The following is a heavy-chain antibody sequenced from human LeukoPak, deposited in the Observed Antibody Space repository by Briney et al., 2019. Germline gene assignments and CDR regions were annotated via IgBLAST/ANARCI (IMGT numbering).Heavy chain of an antibody. V-gene: IGHV3-72*01. J-gene: IGHJ3*02. CDR3: ARSHYQSRDYFDRDAFDI. Sequence: GGSMRLSCAASGFTFSDHYMDCVRQAPGKGLEWVGPTRNKVNRNAAEYAASVKGRFTISRHDSKNLLYLQMNSLKTEDTAVYHCARSHYQSRDYFDRDAFDIWGQGTMVTVSS. CDR1: GFTFSDHY. CDR2: TRNKVNRNAA. D-gene: IGHD3-22*01.